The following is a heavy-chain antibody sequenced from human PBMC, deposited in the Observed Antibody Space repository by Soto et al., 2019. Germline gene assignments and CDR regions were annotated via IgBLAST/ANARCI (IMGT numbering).Heavy chain of an antibody. J-gene: IGHJ3*01. CDR1: EFTFSSYA. CDR2: IFGAGTST. CDR3: AKSAHRYNGYIYDAFDV. V-gene: IGHV3-23*01. Sequence: GGSLRLSCAASEFTFSSYAMTWVRQAPGKGLEWVSSIFGAGTSTYNADSVKGRFTISRDNSKNTVYLQMNSLSAEDTAVYYCAKSAHRYNGYIYDAFDVWGQGTMVTVSS. D-gene: IGHD5-12*01.